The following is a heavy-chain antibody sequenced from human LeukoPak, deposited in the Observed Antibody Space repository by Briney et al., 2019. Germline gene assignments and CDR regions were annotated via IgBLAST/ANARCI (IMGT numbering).Heavy chain of an antibody. J-gene: IGHJ4*02. V-gene: IGHV4-59*01. CDR2: IYYTGNT. D-gene: IGHD4-23*01. CDR3: ARAPTAYYGGRELDY. Sequence: SETLSLTCTVSGGSISSYYWSWIRQPPGKGLEGVGYIYYTGNTKYNPSPKSRVTISVDTSKNQFSLKLSSVTAEDTAVYYCARAPTAYYGGRELDYWGQGTLVTVSS. CDR1: GGSISSYY.